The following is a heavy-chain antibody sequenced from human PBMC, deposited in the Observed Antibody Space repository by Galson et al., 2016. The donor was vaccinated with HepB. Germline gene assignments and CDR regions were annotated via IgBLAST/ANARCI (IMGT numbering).Heavy chain of an antibody. Sequence: SLRLSCAASGVNVSDNYMTWLRQAPGTGLDWVSVIHRDGHTYLAASVRGRFSISRDNLKNPVYLQMNRLRAEDTAVYYCARGLHCTGGRCYFGPWFDAWGQGSLVTVSS. J-gene: IGHJ5*02. CDR2: IHRDGHT. CDR3: ARGLHCTGGRCYFGPWFDA. CDR1: GVNVSDNY. D-gene: IGHD2-15*01. V-gene: IGHV3-53*01.